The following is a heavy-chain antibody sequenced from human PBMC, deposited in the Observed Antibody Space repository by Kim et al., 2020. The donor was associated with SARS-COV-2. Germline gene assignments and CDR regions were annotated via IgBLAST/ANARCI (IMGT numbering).Heavy chain of an antibody. V-gene: IGHV4-39*01. CDR1: GGSISSSSYY. Sequence: SETLSLTCTVSGGSISSSSYYWGWIRQPPGKGLEWIGSIYYSGSTYYNPSLKSRVTISVDTSKNQFSLKLSSVTAADTAVYYCARQDGNEGWLALRSGTNFDYWGQGTLVTVSS. D-gene: IGHD6-19*01. CDR2: IYYSGST. J-gene: IGHJ4*02. CDR3: ARQDGNEGWLALRSGTNFDY.